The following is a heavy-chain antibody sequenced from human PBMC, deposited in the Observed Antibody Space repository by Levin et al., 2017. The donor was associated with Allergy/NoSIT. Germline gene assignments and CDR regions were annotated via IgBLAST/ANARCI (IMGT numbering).Heavy chain of an antibody. CDR3: ARDHAPPGSRSSPFDY. V-gene: IGHV4-38-2*02. Sequence: SETLSLTCAVSGYSISSGYYWGWIRQPPGKGLEWIGSRHHSGSTYYNPSLKSRVTISLDTSKNQFSLRFNSVTAADTAVYYCARDHAPPGSRSSPFDYWGQGILVTVSS. CDR1: GYSISSGYY. CDR2: RHHSGST. D-gene: IGHD6-13*01. J-gene: IGHJ4*02.